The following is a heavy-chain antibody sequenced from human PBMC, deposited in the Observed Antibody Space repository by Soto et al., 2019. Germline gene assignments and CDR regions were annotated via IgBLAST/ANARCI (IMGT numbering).Heavy chain of an antibody. CDR3: VKDGSGSYYNGPNDY. V-gene: IGHV3-64D*06. D-gene: IGHD3-10*01. CDR2: ISYNGGST. CDR1: GFTFSSYA. J-gene: IGHJ4*02. Sequence: PGGSLRLSCSASGFTFSSYAMHWVRQAPGKGLEHVSAISYNGGSTYYADSVKGRFTISRDNSKNMLYLQMSSLRAEDTALYHCVKDGSGSYYNGPNDYWGQGTLVTVSS.